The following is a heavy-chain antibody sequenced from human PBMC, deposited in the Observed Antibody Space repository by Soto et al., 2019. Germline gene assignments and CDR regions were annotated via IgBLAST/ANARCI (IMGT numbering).Heavy chain of an antibody. CDR1: GYTFTSYY. V-gene: IGHV1-46*01. Sequence: ASVKVSCKASGYTFTSYYMHWVRQAPGQGLEWMGIINPSGGSTRYAQKFQGRVTITRDTSTSTVYMELSSLRSDDTAIYYCVRVVAIPGYPDNWGQGTLVTVSS. D-gene: IGHD5-12*01. CDR3: VRVVAIPGYPDN. CDR2: INPSGGST. J-gene: IGHJ4*02.